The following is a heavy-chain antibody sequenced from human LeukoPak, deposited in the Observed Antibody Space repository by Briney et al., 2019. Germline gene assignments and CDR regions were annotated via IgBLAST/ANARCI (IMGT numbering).Heavy chain of an antibody. CDR1: GFTFSSYA. V-gene: IGHV3-30-3*01. CDR2: ISYDGSNK. J-gene: IGHJ5*02. Sequence: GGSLRLSCAASGFTFSSYAMHWVRQAPGKGLEWVAVISYDGSNKYYADSVKGRFTFSRDNSKNTLYLQMNSLRAEDTAVYYCARDKRAINWFDPWGQGTLVTVSS. CDR3: ARDKRAINWFDP.